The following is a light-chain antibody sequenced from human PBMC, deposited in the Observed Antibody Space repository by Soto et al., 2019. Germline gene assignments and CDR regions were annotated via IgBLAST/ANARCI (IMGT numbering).Light chain of an antibody. CDR3: QQYGNSPST. J-gene: IGKJ1*01. CDR1: QSVSSSY. Sequence: EIVLTQSPGTLSLSPGERATLSCRASQSVSSSYLAWYQQKPGQAPRLLIYGASSRATGIPDRFSGSGSGTDFTLTISRLEPEDFAVYYCQQYGNSPSTFGQGTKVEI. CDR2: GAS. V-gene: IGKV3-20*01.